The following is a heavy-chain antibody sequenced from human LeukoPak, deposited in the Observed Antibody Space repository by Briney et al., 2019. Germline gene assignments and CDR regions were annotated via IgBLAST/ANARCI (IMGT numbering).Heavy chain of an antibody. J-gene: IGHJ4*02. CDR1: GYSFGNYW. D-gene: IGHD2-15*01. V-gene: IGHV5-51*01. Sequence: GESLKIPCKGSGYSFGNYWIGWVRQIPGKGLEWMGLIYPSDSDTRYSPSFQGQVTISADQSITTAYLQWSSLKASDIAMYYCARLGYCGGGSCYSRGSFDYWGQGTLVTVSS. CDR2: IYPSDSDT. CDR3: ARLGYCGGGSCYSRGSFDY.